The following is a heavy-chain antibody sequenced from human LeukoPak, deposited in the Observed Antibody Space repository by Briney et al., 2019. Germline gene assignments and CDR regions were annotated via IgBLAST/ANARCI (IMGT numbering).Heavy chain of an antibody. J-gene: IGHJ4*02. CDR1: GYTFPSYF. V-gene: IGHV1-46*01. Sequence: ASVKVSCKASGYTFPSYFMHWVRRAPGQGLEWMGIINPSGGSTSYAQKFQGRVTMTRDTSTSTVYMELSSLRSEDTAVYYCARVSYYYDSQFDYWGQGTLVTVSS. D-gene: IGHD3-22*01. CDR2: INPSGGST. CDR3: ARVSYYYDSQFDY.